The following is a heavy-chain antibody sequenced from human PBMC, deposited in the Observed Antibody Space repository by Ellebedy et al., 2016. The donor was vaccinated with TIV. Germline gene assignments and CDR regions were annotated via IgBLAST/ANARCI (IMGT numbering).Heavy chain of an antibody. CDR3: ARDAPGSFGVLTFES. J-gene: IGHJ4*02. CDR1: GYTFTSYG. V-gene: IGHV1-18*04. D-gene: IGHD3-10*01. CDR2: ISPYNGNT. Sequence: AASVKVSCKASGYTFTSYGINWVRQAPGQGLEWMGWISPYNGNTNSAEKFRDRITLTTDTSTSTAYMELRSLRSDDTAQYYCARDAPGSFGVLTFESWGQGTLVTVSS.